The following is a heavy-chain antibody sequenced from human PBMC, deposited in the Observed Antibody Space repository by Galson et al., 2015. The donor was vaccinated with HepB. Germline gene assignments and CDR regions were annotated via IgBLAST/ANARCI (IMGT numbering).Heavy chain of an antibody. CDR2: INPNSGGA. D-gene: IGHD4-17*01. CDR3: AREDDYGDYVAFDY. Sequence: SVKVSCKASGYTFTGYFIHWVRQAPGQGLEWMGWINPNSGGADYAQKFHARVSMTRDTSISTAYMELSNLTSDDTAVYYCAREDDYGDYVAFDYWGQGTLVTVSS. J-gene: IGHJ4*02. CDR1: GYTFTGYF. V-gene: IGHV1-2*02.